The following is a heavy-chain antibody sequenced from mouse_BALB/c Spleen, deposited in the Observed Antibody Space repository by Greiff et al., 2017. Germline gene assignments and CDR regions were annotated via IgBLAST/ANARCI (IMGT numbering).Heavy chain of an antibody. J-gene: IGHJ2*01. Sequence: VQLQQSGAELVKPGASVKLSCTASGFNIKDTYMHWVKQRPEQGLEWIGRIDPANGNTKYDPKFQGKATITADTSSNTAYLQLSSLTSEDTAVYYCARGYYGSSLDYWGQGTTLTVSS. CDR3: ARGYYGSSLDY. V-gene: IGHV14-3*02. CDR1: GFNIKDTY. D-gene: IGHD1-1*01. CDR2: IDPANGNT.